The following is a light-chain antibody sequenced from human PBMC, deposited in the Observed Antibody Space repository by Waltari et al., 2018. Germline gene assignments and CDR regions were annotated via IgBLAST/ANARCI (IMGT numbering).Light chain of an antibody. Sequence: QSALTQPASVSGSPGQSITIYCTGTSSDVGNSNLVSWYQQHPGKAPKLMIYEVATRPSGVSNRFSGSKSGNTASLTISGLQAEDEADYYCCSYAASSTWVFGGGTKLTVL. CDR2: EVA. CDR3: CSYAASSTWV. CDR1: SSDVGNSNL. V-gene: IGLV2-23*02. J-gene: IGLJ3*02.